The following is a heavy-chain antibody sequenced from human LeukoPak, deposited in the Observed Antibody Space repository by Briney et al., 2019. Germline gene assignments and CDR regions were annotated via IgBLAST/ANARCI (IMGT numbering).Heavy chain of an antibody. CDR1: GFTFSNYA. V-gene: IGHV3-23*01. J-gene: IGHJ4*02. CDR2: ISGSGSST. D-gene: IGHD5-18*01. Sequence: GGSLRLSCAASGFTFSNYAMTWVRQAPGKGLEWVSGISGSGSSTYYADSVKGRFTLSRDYPKNTLYLQMNSLRAEDAAVYFCARGGSDTAMAHDYWGQGTLVTVSS. CDR3: ARGGSDTAMAHDY.